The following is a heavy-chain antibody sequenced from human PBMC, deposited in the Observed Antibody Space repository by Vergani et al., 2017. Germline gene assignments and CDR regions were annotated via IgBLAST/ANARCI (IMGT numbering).Heavy chain of an antibody. D-gene: IGHD3-10*01. J-gene: IGHJ5*02. CDR3: ARDREGRLLWFGELSGTWFDP. Sequence: EVQLVESGGGLVQPGGSLRLSCAASGFTFSSYWMSWVRQAPGKGLEWVANIKQDGSENYYVDSVKGRFTISRDNAKNSLYLQMNSLRAEDTAVYYCARDREGRLLWFGELSGTWFDPWGQGTLVTVSS. CDR1: GFTFSSYW. CDR2: IKQDGSEN. V-gene: IGHV3-7*01.